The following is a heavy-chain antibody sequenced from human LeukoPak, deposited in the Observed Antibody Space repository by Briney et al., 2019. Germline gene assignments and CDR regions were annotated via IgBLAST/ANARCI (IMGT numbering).Heavy chain of an antibody. CDR1: GFTFSRNG. CDR2: IWSDGSEK. Sequence: GGSLRLSCAASGFTFSRNGMHWVRQAPGKGLEWVAVIWSDGSEKYYADSVKGRFTISRDNSKNTLYLQMNNLRAEDMAVYYCARGGGAAVGDAFDIWGQGTMVTVSS. J-gene: IGHJ3*02. D-gene: IGHD6-13*01. CDR3: ARGGGAAVGDAFDI. V-gene: IGHV3-33*01.